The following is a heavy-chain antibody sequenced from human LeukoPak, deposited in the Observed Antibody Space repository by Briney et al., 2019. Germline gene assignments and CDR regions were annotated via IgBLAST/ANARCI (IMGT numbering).Heavy chain of an antibody. J-gene: IGHJ4*02. D-gene: IGHD1-14*01. Sequence: GMSLRLSCAASGFTFTTYGMHWVRQAPGKGLEWVAIIWYDGSNKYYADSVRGRITISRDNSKNTLYLQMNSLRVEDTAMYYCAGGEPYVYWGQGTLVTVS. CDR1: GFTFTTYG. V-gene: IGHV3-33*01. CDR3: AGGEPYVY. CDR2: IWYDGSNK.